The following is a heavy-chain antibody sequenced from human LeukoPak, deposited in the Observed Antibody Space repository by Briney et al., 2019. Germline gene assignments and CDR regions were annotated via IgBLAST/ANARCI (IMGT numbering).Heavy chain of an antibody. CDR3: ARETNIVATIRWFDP. CDR2: IYTSGST. J-gene: IGHJ5*02. Sequence: SETLSLTCTVSGGSISSYYWSWIGQPAGKGLEWIGRIYTSGSTNYNPSLKSRVTMSVDTSKNQFSLKLSSVTAADTAVYYCARETNIVATIRWFDPWGQGTLVTVSS. CDR1: GGSISSYY. D-gene: IGHD5-12*01. V-gene: IGHV4-4*07.